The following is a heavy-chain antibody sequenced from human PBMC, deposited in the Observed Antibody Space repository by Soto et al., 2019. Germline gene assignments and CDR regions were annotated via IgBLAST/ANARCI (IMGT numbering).Heavy chain of an antibody. CDR3: ARDRSYGMDV. CDR2: INSAESGA. Sequence: PGGSLRLSCAASGFPFSNYWMYWVRQAPGKGLVWVSHINSAESGATYADSVKGRFTISRDNAKNTLYLQMSSLRAEDTAVYYCARDRSYGMDVWGQGTTVTVSS. V-gene: IGHV3-74*01. J-gene: IGHJ6*02. CDR1: GFPFSNYW.